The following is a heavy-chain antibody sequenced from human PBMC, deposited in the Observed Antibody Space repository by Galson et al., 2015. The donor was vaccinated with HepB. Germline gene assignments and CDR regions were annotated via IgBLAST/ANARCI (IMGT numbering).Heavy chain of an antibody. D-gene: IGHD3-16*01. CDR2: ISSSGSTI. V-gene: IGHV3-21*01. Sequence: SLRLSCAASGFSFGAYSMNWVRQAPGKGLEWVSSISSSGSTIHYADSVKGRFTISRDNARNSLYLQMNSLRAEDTAVYYCASDSFGGEPSNWFDPWGQGTLVTVSS. J-gene: IGHJ5*02. CDR3: ASDSFGGEPSNWFDP. CDR1: GFSFGAYS.